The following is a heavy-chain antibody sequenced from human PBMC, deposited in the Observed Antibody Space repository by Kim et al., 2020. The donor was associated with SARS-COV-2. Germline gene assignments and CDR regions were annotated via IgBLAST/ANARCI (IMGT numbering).Heavy chain of an antibody. Sequence: STNYNPSLKSRVTISVDTSKTQFSLKLSSVTAADTAVYDCARDNSAPDYWGQGTLVTVSS. V-gene: IGHV4-34*01. D-gene: IGHD1-1*01. CDR3: ARDNSAPDY. J-gene: IGHJ4*02. CDR2: ST.